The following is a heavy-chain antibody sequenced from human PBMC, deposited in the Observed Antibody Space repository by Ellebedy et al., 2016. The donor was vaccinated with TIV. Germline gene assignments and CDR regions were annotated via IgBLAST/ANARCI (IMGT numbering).Heavy chain of an antibody. CDR2: IYHTGST. V-gene: IGHV4-4*02. CDR3: ARGTYSSGWYVGTYYFDY. Sequence: SETLSLTCGLSGGSISSSNWWSWVRQPPGKGLEWIGEIYHTGSTNYNPSLKSRVTISVDKSKNQFSLKLSSVTAADTAVYYCARGTYSSGWYVGTYYFDYWGQGTLVTVSS. CDR1: GGSISSSNW. D-gene: IGHD6-19*01. J-gene: IGHJ4*02.